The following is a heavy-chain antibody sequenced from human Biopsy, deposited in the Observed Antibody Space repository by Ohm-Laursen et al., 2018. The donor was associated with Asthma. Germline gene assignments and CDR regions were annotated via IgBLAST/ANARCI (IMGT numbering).Heavy chain of an antibody. CDR2: ISSSGSTR. CDR3: ARKIAARGGMGV. Sequence: SLRLSCAASGFSFRDYYMTWMRQSPGKGLEWVSSISSSGSTRYPAESVMGRFTISRDYSKNTLYLQMHSLRAEDTAVYYCARKIAARGGMGVWGQGTTVTVSS. D-gene: IGHD6-6*01. J-gene: IGHJ6*02. V-gene: IGHV3-11*04. CDR1: GFSFRDYY.